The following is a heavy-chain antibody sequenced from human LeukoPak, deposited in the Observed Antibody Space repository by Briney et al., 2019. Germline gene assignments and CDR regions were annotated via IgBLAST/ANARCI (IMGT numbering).Heavy chain of an antibody. CDR1: GYTFTGYY. Sequence: GASVKVSCKSSGYTFTGYYMHWVRQAPGQGLEWMGWISPNSGGTNYAQKFQGRVTMTRGTSISTAYMELSRLRSDDTAVYYCARDADYYSSDYWGQGTLVTVSS. CDR2: ISPNSGGT. CDR3: ARDADYYSSDY. V-gene: IGHV1-2*02. J-gene: IGHJ4*02. D-gene: IGHD3-10*01.